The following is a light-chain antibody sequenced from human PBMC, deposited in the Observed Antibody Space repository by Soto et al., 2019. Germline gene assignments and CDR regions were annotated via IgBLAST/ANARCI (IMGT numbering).Light chain of an antibody. CDR1: QSISSN. J-gene: IGKJ4*01. Sequence: EIVMTQSPATLSVSPGERATLSCRASQSISSNLAWYQQKPGQAPRLLIYGPSTRATGIPARFSGSGSGTEFTLTINSLQSEDFAVYYCQRYNNWPLTFXGGTKVDIK. V-gene: IGKV3-15*01. CDR2: GPS. CDR3: QRYNNWPLT.